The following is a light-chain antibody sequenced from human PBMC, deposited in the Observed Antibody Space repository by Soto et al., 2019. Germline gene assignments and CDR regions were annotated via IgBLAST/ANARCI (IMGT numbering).Light chain of an antibody. V-gene: IGKV1-39*01. CDR3: QQSYSTPGT. CDR2: AAS. CDR1: QSISSY. J-gene: IGKJ1*01. Sequence: DIQMTQSPSSLSASVGDRVTITCRASQSISSYLYWYQQKPGKAPKLLIYAASSLQSGVPSRFSGSGSGTDFTLTITSLQPEDFATYYCQQSYSTPGTFGQGTKVDI.